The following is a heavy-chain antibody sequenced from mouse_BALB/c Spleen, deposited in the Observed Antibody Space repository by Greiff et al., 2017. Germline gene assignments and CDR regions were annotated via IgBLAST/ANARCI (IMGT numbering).Heavy chain of an antibody. CDR3: ARSGGSSQYYYAMDY. Sequence: EVQVVESGGGLVQPGGSRKLSCAASGFTFSSFGMHWVRQAPEKGLEWVAYISSGSSTIYYADTVKGRFTISRDNPKNTLFLQMTSLRSEDTAMYYCARSGGSSQYYYAMDYWGQGTSVTVSS. D-gene: IGHD1-1*01. V-gene: IGHV5-17*02. J-gene: IGHJ4*01. CDR1: GFTFSSFG. CDR2: ISSGSSTI.